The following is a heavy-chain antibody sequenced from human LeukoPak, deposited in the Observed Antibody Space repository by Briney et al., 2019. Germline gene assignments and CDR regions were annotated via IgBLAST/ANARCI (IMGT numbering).Heavy chain of an antibody. D-gene: IGHD3-9*01. CDR2: ISAYNGNT. Sequence: ASVKVSCKASGYTFTSYGISWVSQAPGQGLEWMGWISAYNGNTNYAQKLQGRVTMTTDTSTSTAYMELRSLRSDDTAVYYCARVEADYDILTGYSDYWGQGTLVTVSS. CDR3: ARVEADYDILTGYSDY. V-gene: IGHV1-18*01. J-gene: IGHJ4*02. CDR1: GYTFTSYG.